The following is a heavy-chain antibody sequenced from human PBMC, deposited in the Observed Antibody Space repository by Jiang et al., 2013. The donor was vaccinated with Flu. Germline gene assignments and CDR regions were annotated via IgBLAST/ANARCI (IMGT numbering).Heavy chain of an antibody. V-gene: IGHV7-4-1*02. CDR3: ARGGRAGSTGWYDYFEF. CDR1: GYTLTTYA. J-gene: IGHJ4*02. CDR2: INTNTGNP. D-gene: IGHD6-19*01. Sequence: SGAEVKKPGASVKVSCKASGYTLTTYAMNWVRQAPGQGLEWMGWINTNTGNPTYAQGFTGRFVFSLDTSVSTAYLQISSLKAEDTAVYYCARGGRAGSTGWYDYFEFWGQGTLITVSS.